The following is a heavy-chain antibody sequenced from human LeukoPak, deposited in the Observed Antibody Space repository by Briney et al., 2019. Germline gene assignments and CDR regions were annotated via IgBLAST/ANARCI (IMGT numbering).Heavy chain of an antibody. CDR1: GGSISSYY. V-gene: IGHV4-59*01. D-gene: IGHD6-19*01. Sequence: PSETLSLTCTVSGGSISSYYWTWIRQPPGKGLEYIGYIYYSGNTNYNPSLKSRVTISVDRSKDQFSLKLTSVTAEDTAVYYCARINSGWYFYYWGQGTLVTVSS. CDR2: IYYSGNT. J-gene: IGHJ4*02. CDR3: ARINSGWYFYY.